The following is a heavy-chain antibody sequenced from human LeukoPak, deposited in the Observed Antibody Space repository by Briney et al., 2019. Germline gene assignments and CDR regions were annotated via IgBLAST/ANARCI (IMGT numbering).Heavy chain of an antibody. Sequence: SETLSLTCTVSGGSISSYYWSWIRQPPGKGLEWIGEINHSGSTNYNPSLKSRVTISVDTSKNQFSLKLSSVTAADTAVYYCARGCPGGECSGHAYWGQGTLVTVSS. CDR2: INHSGST. CDR1: GGSISSYY. CDR3: ARGCPGGECSGHAY. D-gene: IGHD3-10*02. V-gene: IGHV4-34*01. J-gene: IGHJ4*02.